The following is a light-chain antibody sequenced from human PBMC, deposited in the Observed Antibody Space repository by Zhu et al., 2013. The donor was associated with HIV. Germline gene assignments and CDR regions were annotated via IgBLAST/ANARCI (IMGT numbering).Light chain of an antibody. Sequence: EIVMTQSPATLSVSPGERATLSCRASQYVSSRYLAWYHQKPGQAPRLLIYGASSRATGIPDRFSGSGSGTDFTLTISMLEPEDFAVYYCQQYGSSPFTFGPGTRVDV. V-gene: IGKV3-20*01. J-gene: IGKJ3*01. CDR2: GAS. CDR3: QQYGSSPFT. CDR1: QYVSSRY.